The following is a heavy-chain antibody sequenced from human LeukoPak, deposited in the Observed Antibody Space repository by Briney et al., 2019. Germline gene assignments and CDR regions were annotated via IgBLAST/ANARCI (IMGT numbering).Heavy chain of an antibody. V-gene: IGHV3-23*01. Sequence: GGSLRPSCAASGFTFSSYAMSWVRQAPGKGLEWVSAISGSGGSTYYADSVKGRFTISRDNSKNTLYLQMNSLRAEDTAVYYCAAVRGVMSYFDYWGQGTLVTVSS. CDR3: AAVRGVMSYFDY. CDR1: GFTFSSYA. CDR2: ISGSGGST. J-gene: IGHJ4*02. D-gene: IGHD3-10*01.